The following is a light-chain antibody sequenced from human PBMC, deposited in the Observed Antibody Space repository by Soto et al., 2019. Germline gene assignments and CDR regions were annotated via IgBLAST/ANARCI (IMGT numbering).Light chain of an antibody. J-gene: IGKJ1*01. CDR1: QSISRY. CDR2: GAS. Sequence: DIQMTQSPSSLSASVGARVTITCRASQSISRYLTWYQQKPGKAPKLLIHGASNLQSGGPSRFSGSGSVTDLTFTNSSLQPEDFACFYWRRIYGMPRKLGQGTKVEIK. V-gene: IGKV1-39*01. CDR3: RRIYGMPRK.